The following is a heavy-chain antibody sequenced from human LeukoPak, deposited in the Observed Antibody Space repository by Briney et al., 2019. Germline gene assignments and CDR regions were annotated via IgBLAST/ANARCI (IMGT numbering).Heavy chain of an antibody. Sequence: GGSLRLSCAASGFTFNSYGMIWVRQAPGKGLEWVSSISGSGDSTYYADSVKGRFTISRDNSKNTLYLHMSSLRAEDTAVYYCARLAGAGSSGFDYWGQGTLVTVSS. J-gene: IGHJ4*02. CDR3: ARLAGAGSSGFDY. CDR1: GFTFNSYG. V-gene: IGHV3-23*01. CDR2: ISGSGDST. D-gene: IGHD1-26*01.